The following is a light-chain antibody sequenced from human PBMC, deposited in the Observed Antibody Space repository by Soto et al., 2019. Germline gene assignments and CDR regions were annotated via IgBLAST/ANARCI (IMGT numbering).Light chain of an antibody. CDR1: QTVNNNY. CDR3: QQYGSSPLT. J-gene: IGKJ4*01. V-gene: IGKV3-20*01. Sequence: ELVLTQSPGTLSLSPGERATLSCRASQTVNNNYLAWYQQIPGQAPRLLISGASSRATGTPDRFSGSASGTDFTLTISRLEPEDFAVYYCQQYGSSPLTCGGGTK. CDR2: GAS.